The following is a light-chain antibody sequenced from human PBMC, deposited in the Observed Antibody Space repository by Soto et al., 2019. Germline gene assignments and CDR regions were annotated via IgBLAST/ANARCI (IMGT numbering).Light chain of an antibody. J-gene: IGKJ1*01. CDR3: QQYNSYSPWT. V-gene: IGKV1-5*01. CDR1: QSISSW. Sequence: DIQMTQSPCTLSASVGDRVTSTWRASQSISSWLAWYQQKPGKAPKLLIYDASSLESGVPSRFSGSGSGTEFALTISSLQPDDFATYYCQQYNSYSPWTFGQGTKVEIK. CDR2: DAS.